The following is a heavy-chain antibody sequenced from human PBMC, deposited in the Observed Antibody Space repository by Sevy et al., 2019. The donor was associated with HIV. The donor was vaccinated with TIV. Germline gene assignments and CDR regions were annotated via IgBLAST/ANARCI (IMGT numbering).Heavy chain of an antibody. Sequence: ASVKVSCKASGYTFSDYWIYWIRQAPGQGFEWMGWINPVDNDKRCAQQFQGRVTMTTDTSNNTAYMEVYRLTSDDTAVYYCARGGSGGNYWGQGTLVTVSS. CDR1: GYTFSDYW. V-gene: IGHV1-2*02. CDR2: INPVDNDK. CDR3: ARGGSGGNY. J-gene: IGHJ4*02. D-gene: IGHD3-10*01.